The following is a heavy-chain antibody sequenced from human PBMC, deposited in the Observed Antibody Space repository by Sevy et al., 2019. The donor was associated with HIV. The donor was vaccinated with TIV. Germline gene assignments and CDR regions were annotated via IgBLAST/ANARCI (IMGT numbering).Heavy chain of an antibody. D-gene: IGHD3-22*01. CDR3: AKDWYDSTVYGAFDT. V-gene: IGHV3-23*01. CDR2: ISGGGATT. J-gene: IGHJ3*02. CDR1: GFTFSSYA. Sequence: GGSLRLSCEVSGFTFSSYAMSWVRQAPGKGLEWVSGISGGGATTYYADSVKGRFTVSRDNSKNTLYLQMNSLRAEDTAMYHCAKDWYDSTVYGAFDTWGQGTMVTVSS.